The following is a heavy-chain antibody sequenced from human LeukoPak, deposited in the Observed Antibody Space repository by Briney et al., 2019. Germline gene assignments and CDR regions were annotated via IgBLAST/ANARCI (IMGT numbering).Heavy chain of an antibody. CDR3: AREEDGYCSSTRCSDQRGPTGTDIFDY. CDR2: INHSGST. Sequence: PSETLSLTCAVYGGSFSGYYWSWIRQPPGKGLEWIGEINHSGSTNYNPSLKSRVTISVDTSKNQFSLKLSSVTAADTAVYYCAREEDGYCSSTRCSDQRGPTGTDIFDYWGQGTLVTVSS. J-gene: IGHJ4*02. CDR1: GGSFSGYY. D-gene: IGHD2-2*03. V-gene: IGHV4-34*01.